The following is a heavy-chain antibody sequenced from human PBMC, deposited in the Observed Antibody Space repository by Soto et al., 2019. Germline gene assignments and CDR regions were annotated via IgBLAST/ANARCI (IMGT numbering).Heavy chain of an antibody. D-gene: IGHD4-17*01. CDR2: ISSSGSTI. Sequence: GGSLRLSCAASGFTFSDYYMSWIRQAPGKGLEWVSYISSSGSTIYYADSVKGRFTISRDNAKNSLYLQMNSLRAEDTAVYYCARVADYGVYYYYYMDVWGKGTTVTVSS. CDR1: GFTFSDYY. J-gene: IGHJ6*03. V-gene: IGHV3-11*01. CDR3: ARVADYGVYYYYYMDV.